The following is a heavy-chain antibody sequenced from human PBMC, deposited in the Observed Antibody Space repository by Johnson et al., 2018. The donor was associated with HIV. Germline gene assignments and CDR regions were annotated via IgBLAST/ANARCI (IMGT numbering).Heavy chain of an antibody. CDR1: GFTFDDYG. J-gene: IGHJ3*02. Sequence: MLLVESGGGVVRPGGSLRLSCAASGFTFDDYGMSWVRQAPGKGLEWVSGINWNGGSTGYADSVKGRFTISRDNAKNSLYLQINSLRAEDTAVYYCAKGKYSSSHVGAFDIWGQGTMVTVSS. D-gene: IGHD6-13*01. V-gene: IGHV3-20*04. CDR3: AKGKYSSSHVGAFDI. CDR2: INWNGGST.